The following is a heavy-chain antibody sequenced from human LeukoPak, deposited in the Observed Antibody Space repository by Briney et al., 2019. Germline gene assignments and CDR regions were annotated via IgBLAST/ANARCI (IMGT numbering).Heavy chain of an antibody. CDR1: RGSISDSNYY. CDR3: ARHPLTMNQGARSVSPARNWFDP. V-gene: IGHV4-39*01. CDR2: VSYSGST. D-gene: IGHD4/OR15-4a*01. Sequence: PSETLSLTCTVSRGSISDSNYYWGWIRQPPGKGLEWIGSVSYSGSTLYSPSLKSQVTMSVDASKNQFSLKLTSVTAADTAVYYCARHPLTMNQGARSVSPARNWFDPGGQGTLVTVSS. J-gene: IGHJ5*02.